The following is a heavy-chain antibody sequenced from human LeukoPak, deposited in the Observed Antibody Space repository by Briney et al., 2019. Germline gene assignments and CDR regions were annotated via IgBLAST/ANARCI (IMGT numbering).Heavy chain of an antibody. CDR3: ARLYQQSKWKYYYYYMDV. Sequence: SETLSLTCSVSGASFSTNYWSWIRQPPGRGLKGFGNVFNSGSTNYNPSLKSRVTISVDTSTKQFSLRLSSVTAADTAVYYCARLYQQSKWKYYYYYMDVWGKGTAVTVSS. V-gene: IGHV4-59*01. CDR2: VFNSGST. D-gene: IGHD1-1*01. CDR1: GASFSTNY. J-gene: IGHJ6*03.